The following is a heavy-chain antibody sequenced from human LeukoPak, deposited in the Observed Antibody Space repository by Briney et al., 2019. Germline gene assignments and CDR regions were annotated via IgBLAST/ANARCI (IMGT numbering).Heavy chain of an antibody. CDR1: AYSFANYW. CDR3: ARNKDFWSGSSMDV. J-gene: IGHJ6*03. D-gene: IGHD3-3*01. V-gene: IGHV5-51*01. CDR2: IYPGDSDT. Sequence: GESLQISCKASAYSFANYWIGWGRQMPAKGVEWMGIIYPGDSDTSYSPSFQGQVTISADNFINTASLQWSSLKASDTAMYYCARNKDFWSGSSMDVWGKGTTVTVSS.